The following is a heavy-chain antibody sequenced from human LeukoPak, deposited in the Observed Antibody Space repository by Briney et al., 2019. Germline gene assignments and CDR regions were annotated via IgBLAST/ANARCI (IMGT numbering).Heavy chain of an antibody. D-gene: IGHD3-22*01. CDR2: IYYSGST. Sequence: SQTLSLTCTVSGGSISSGGYYWSWIRQHPGKGLEWIGYIYYSGSTYYNPSLKSRVTTSVDTSKNQFSLKLRSVTAADTAVYYCARGRQDVNMILVVMAGVSYYLDVWSKGTTVTVS. CDR3: ARGRQDVNMILVVMAGVSYYLDV. CDR1: GGSISSGGYY. V-gene: IGHV4-31*03. J-gene: IGHJ6*03.